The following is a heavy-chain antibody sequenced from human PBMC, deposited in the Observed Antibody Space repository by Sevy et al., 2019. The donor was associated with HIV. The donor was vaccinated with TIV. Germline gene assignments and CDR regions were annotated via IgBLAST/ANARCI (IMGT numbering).Heavy chain of an antibody. Sequence: LSLTCADSGFTFSNYAMAWVRQAPGKGLEWVSAISVSGGFTYYADSVRGRFTVSRDKSKNTLFLQMNSLRAEDTAVYYCAINITMIRGDQGPFDYWGQGTLVTVSS. V-gene: IGHV3-23*01. CDR1: GFTFSNYA. CDR2: ISVSGGFT. J-gene: IGHJ4*02. CDR3: AINITMIRGDQGPFDY. D-gene: IGHD3-10*01.